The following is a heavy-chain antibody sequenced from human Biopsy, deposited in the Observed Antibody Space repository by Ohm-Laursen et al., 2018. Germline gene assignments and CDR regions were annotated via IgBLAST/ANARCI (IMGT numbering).Heavy chain of an antibody. CDR2: IKSKIDGGTA. CDR3: AALVPT. V-gene: IGHV3-15*01. J-gene: IGHJ3*01. Sequence: SLRLSCSASGFTFSNAWMSWVRQVRGKGREGVGRIKSKIDGGTADYAAPVKGRFSISRDDSKNTLYLQMNELKTEDTALYYCAALVPTWGQGTMVTVSS. D-gene: IGHD6-25*01. CDR1: GFTFSNAW.